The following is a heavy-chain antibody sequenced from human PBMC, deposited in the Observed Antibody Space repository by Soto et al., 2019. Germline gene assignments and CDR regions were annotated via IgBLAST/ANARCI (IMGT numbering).Heavy chain of an antibody. CDR2: ISYDGSNK. V-gene: IGHV3-30*18. CDR3: AKADSFIVVVPNYFAY. Sequence: QVQLVESGGGVVQPGRSLRLSCAASGFTFSSYGMHWVRQAPGKGLEWVAVISYDGSNKYYADSVKGRFTISRDNSKNTLYLQMNSLRAEDTAVYYCAKADSFIVVVPNYFAYWGQGTLVTVSS. J-gene: IGHJ4*02. CDR1: GFTFSSYG. D-gene: IGHD2-15*01.